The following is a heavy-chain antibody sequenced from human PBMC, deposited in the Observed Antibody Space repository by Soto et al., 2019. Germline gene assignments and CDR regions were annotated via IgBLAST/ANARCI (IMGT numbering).Heavy chain of an antibody. V-gene: IGHV3-33*01. D-gene: IGHD2-15*01. CDR1: GFTFSNYG. Sequence: QVQLVESGGGVVQPGRSLRLSCAPSGFTFSNYGMHWVRQAPGKGLEWVAVILSDGSDKHHADSVKGRFTISRDNSRNTLYLQMDSLRAEDTAVYYCVRDYIGDPNGFDIWGQGTMVTVSS. J-gene: IGHJ3*02. CDR2: ILSDGSDK. CDR3: VRDYIGDPNGFDI.